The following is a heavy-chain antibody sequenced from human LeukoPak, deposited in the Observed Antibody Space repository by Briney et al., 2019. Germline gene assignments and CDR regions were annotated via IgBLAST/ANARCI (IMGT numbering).Heavy chain of an antibody. V-gene: IGHV1-2*02. Sequence: ASVKVSCKASGYTFTGYYMHWVRHAPAQGHERMGWVNPNSGGTNYAQKFQGRVTMTRDKSISTAYMELSRLRSDDTAVYYCTREYSVPVAPHWFDPWAQGTLLTVSS. CDR3: TREYSVPVAPHWFDP. CDR2: VNPNSGGT. J-gene: IGHJ5*02. CDR1: GYTFTGYY. D-gene: IGHD2-2*01.